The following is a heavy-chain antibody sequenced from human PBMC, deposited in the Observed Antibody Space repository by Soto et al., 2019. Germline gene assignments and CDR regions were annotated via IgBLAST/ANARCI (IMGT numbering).Heavy chain of an antibody. Sequence: SLRLSCAASGFTVSTNYMSWVRQPPGEGLEWVSVIYSGGSTHYADSVKGRFTISRDNSENTLFHQMSSLRAEDTAVYYCARGKGYCDTTTCYKAFDVWGQGTMVTVSS. D-gene: IGHD2-2*02. CDR2: IYSGGST. V-gene: IGHV3-66*01. CDR3: ARGKGYCDTTTCYKAFDV. CDR1: GFTVSTNY. J-gene: IGHJ3*01.